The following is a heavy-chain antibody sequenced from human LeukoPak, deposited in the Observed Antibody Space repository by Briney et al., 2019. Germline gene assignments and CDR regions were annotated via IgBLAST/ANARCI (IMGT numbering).Heavy chain of an antibody. Sequence: VASVKVSFKASGGTFSSYAISWVRQAPGQGLEWMGRIIPILGIANYAQKFQGRVTITADKSTGTAYMELSSLRSEDTAVYYCASGVYDSSGYLWNWGQGTLVTVSS. CDR2: IIPILGIA. D-gene: IGHD3-22*01. CDR1: GGTFSSYA. V-gene: IGHV1-69*04. J-gene: IGHJ4*02. CDR3: ASGVYDSSGYLWN.